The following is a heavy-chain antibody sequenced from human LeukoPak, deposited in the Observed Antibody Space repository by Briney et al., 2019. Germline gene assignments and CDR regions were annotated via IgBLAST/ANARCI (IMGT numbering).Heavy chain of an antibody. CDR3: ARDTAMVKFGN. D-gene: IGHD5-18*01. J-gene: IGHJ4*02. CDR2: IIPIFGIA. V-gene: IGHV1-69*04. CDR1: GGTFISYA. Sequence: GASVKVSCKASGGTFISYAISWVRQAPGQGLEWMGRIIPIFGIANYAQKFQGRVTITADKSTSTAYMELSSLRSEDTAVYYCARDTAMVKFGNWGQGTLVTVSS.